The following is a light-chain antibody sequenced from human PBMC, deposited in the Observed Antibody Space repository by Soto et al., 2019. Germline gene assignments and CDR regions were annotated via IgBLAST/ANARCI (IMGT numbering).Light chain of an antibody. CDR3: QQTLYTPWT. J-gene: IGKJ1*01. Sequence: DVQMTQSPSSLSAFVGDRVTITCRASQAISTNLNWYQQKPGKAPELVIYSTSTLQSGVPSRFSGTRSGTDFTLSISSLQPEDIATYFCQQTLYTPWTFGQGTKVELK. CDR2: STS. CDR1: QAISTN. V-gene: IGKV1-39*01.